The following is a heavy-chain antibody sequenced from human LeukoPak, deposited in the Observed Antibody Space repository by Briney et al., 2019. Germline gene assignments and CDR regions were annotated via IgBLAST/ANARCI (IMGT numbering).Heavy chain of an antibody. CDR1: GFIFSTYS. Sequence: GGSLRLSCAASGFIFSTYSMIWVRQAPGKGLEWVSSITSRSDYIYYADSVKGRFTISRDNAKNSLYLQMNSLRAEDTAVYYCARDLHYYDSSGYYPAGYWGQGTLVTVSS. D-gene: IGHD3-22*01. CDR2: ITSRSDYI. J-gene: IGHJ4*02. CDR3: ARDLHYYDSSGYYPAGY. V-gene: IGHV3-21*01.